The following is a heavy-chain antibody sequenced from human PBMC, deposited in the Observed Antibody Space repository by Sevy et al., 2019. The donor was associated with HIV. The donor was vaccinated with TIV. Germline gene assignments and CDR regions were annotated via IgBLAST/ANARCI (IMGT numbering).Heavy chain of an antibody. D-gene: IGHD1-26*01. CDR1: GYSISSGYY. J-gene: IGHJ4*02. CDR2: IYHSGST. Sequence: SETLSLTCAVSGYSISSGYYWGWIRQPPGKGLEWIGSIYHSGSTYYNPSLKSRVTISVDTSKNQFSLKLGSVTAADTAVYYCARHYSGSYSYNFDYWGQGTLVTVSS. V-gene: IGHV4-38-2*01. CDR3: ARHYSGSYSYNFDY.